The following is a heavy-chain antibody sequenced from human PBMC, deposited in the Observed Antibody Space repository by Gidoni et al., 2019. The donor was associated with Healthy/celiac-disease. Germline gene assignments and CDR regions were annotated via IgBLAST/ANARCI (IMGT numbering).Heavy chain of an antibody. CDR3: AGGASGELLYYYGMDV. CDR1: GGTFSSYA. Sequence: VQLVQSGAEVKKPESSVKVSCKASGGTFSSYAISWVRQAPGQGLEWMGGIIPIFGTANYAQKFQGRVTITAAESTSTAYMELRSLRSEDTAVYYCAGGASGELLYYYGMDVWGQGTTVTVSS. V-gene: IGHV1-69*01. D-gene: IGHD1-26*01. J-gene: IGHJ6*02. CDR2: IIPIFGTA.